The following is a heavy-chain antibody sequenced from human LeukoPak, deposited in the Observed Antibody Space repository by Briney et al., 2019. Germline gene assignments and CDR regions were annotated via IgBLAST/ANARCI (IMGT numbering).Heavy chain of an antibody. J-gene: IGHJ6*02. CDR3: ARGNDGDYDDYYYGMDV. Sequence: GGSLRLSCAASGFTFSSYWMSWVRQAPGKGLEWVANIKQDGSEKYYVDSVKGRFTISRDNAKSSLYLQMNSLRAEDTAVYYCARGNDGDYDDYYYGMDVWGQGTTVTVSS. CDR2: IKQDGSEK. CDR1: GFTFSSYW. D-gene: IGHD4-17*01. V-gene: IGHV3-7*01.